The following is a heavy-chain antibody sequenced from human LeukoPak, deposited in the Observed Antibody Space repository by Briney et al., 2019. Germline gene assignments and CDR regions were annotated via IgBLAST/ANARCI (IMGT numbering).Heavy chain of an antibody. D-gene: IGHD5-12*01. V-gene: IGHV3-30-3*01. J-gene: IGHJ4*02. CDR1: GFTFSNHT. CDR2: ISYDGSNE. CDR3: ATNSGYDYLLPFDY. Sequence: GRSLRLSCAASGFTFSNHTMHWARQAPGKGLEWVAVISYDGSNEYYADSVKGRFTISRHISKNTLYLQMNSLRADDTAVYFCATNSGYDYLLPFDYWGQGTLVTVSS.